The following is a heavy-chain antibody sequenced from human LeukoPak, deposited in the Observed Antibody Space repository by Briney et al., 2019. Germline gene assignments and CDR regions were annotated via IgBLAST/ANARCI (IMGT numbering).Heavy chain of an antibody. CDR2: INPSGGST. CDR1: GYTFTSYY. Sequence: GASVKVSCKASGYTFTSYYMHWVRQAPGQGLEWMGIINPSGGSTSYAQKFQGRVTMTRDTSTSTVYMELSSLRSEDTAVYYWARDGELRYFDWFEDILGNAYHYFGYWGQGTLVTVSS. J-gene: IGHJ4*02. D-gene: IGHD3-9*01. V-gene: IGHV1-46*01. CDR3: ARDGELRYFDWFEDILGNAYHYFGY.